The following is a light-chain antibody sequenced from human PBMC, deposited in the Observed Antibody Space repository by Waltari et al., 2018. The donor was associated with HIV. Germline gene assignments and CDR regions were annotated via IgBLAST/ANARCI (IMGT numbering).Light chain of an antibody. CDR1: SAGYA. J-gene: IGLJ2*01. V-gene: IGLV1-40*01. CDR2: GNS. CDR3: QSYDSSLSSSV. Sequence: QSDLTQPPSVSGAPGQRVTISCPGLSAGYAVHWYQQRPGTAPKHLIYGNSNRPSGVPDRFSGSKSGPLASLAITGLQAEDEADYYGQSYDSSLSSSVFGGGTRLTVL.